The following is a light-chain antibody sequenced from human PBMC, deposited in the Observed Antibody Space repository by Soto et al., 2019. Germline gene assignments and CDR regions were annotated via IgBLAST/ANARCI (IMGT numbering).Light chain of an antibody. CDR2: KAS. CDR1: QTISSW. V-gene: IGKV1-5*03. CDR3: QQYNSYSPWT. J-gene: IGKJ5*01. Sequence: DIQMTQSPSTLSGSVGDRVTITCRGSQTISSWLAWYQQKPGKAPKLLIYKASTLKSGVPSRFSGSGSGTEFTLTISSLQPDDFATYYCQQYNSYSPWTFGQGTRLEIK.